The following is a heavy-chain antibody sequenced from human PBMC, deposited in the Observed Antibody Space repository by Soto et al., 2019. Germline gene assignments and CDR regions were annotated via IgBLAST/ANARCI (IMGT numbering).Heavy chain of an antibody. CDR2: IYWDDAK. D-gene: IGHD3-3*01. Sequence: QITLKESGPTLVKPTQTLTLTCTFSGFSVSTSGVGVVWIRQPPGKALEWLALIYWDDAKRYSPSLRSRLTITKATSKNQELLTMTNMGPMDTGTYYCAYAYDFLSGTNWFDPWGQGTLVTVSS. J-gene: IGHJ5*02. CDR3: AYAYDFLSGTNWFDP. V-gene: IGHV2-5*02. CDR1: GFSVSTSGVG.